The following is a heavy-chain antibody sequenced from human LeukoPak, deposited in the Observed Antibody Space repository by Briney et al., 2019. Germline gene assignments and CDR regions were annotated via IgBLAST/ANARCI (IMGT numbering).Heavy chain of an antibody. CDR2: MSYDGSNK. D-gene: IGHD2-2*01. V-gene: IGHV3-30-3*01. CDR1: GFTFSSYA. CDR3: ARSYQPLLYYFDY. Sequence: GGSLRLSCAASGFTFSSYAMHWVRQAPGKGLEWVAVMSYDGSNKYYADSVKGRFTISRDNSKNTLYLQMDSLRAEDTAVYYCARSYQPLLYYFDYWGQGTLVTVSS. J-gene: IGHJ4*02.